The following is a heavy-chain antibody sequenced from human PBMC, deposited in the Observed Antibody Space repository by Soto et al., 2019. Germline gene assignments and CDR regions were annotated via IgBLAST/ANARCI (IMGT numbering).Heavy chain of an antibody. CDR2: LYDTGST. CDR1: GGSISTYH. V-gene: IGHV4-59*08. Sequence: QEQLQESGPGLVKPSETLSLTCSVSGGSISTYHWAWTRQSPERGLEWIGILYDTGSTTYNPSLQCRVAIAVDRSKNSFALKLTSVTAADTAVYYCARLGYCSTGVCYRTGGQGTLVTVSS. J-gene: IGHJ4*02. D-gene: IGHD2-8*01. CDR3: ARLGYCSTGVCYRT.